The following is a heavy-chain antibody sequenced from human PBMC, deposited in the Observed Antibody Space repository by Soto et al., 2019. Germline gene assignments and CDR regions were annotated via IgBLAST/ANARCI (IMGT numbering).Heavy chain of an antibody. CDR2: MYYTGNK. CDR3: ARGQVDTMVRGVIEWFDP. D-gene: IGHD3-10*01. J-gene: IGHJ5*02. V-gene: IGHV4-39*07. CDR1: GGSISSSTYY. Sequence: SETLSLTCTVSGGSISSSTYYWDWIRQPPGKGLEWIGAMYYTGNKNYNPSLESRVTISVDRSKNQFSLKLSSVTAADTAVYYCARGQVDTMVRGVIEWFDPWGQGTLVTVSS.